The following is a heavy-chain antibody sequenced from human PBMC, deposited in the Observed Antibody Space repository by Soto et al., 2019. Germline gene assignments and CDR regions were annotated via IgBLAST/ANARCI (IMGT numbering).Heavy chain of an antibody. J-gene: IGHJ4*02. CDR2: ISDNSGTT. CDR1: GYTFSTYG. Sequence: QVQLVQSGAEVKKPGASVKVSCEAYGYTFSTYGITWVRQAPGQGLAWMGWISDNSGTTNYAQQPRGIFTWTTHASTRTPYMALSSLRSDDTAVYCCARERVRGQRGLTYCDYWGQGTLVTVSS. CDR3: ARERVRGQRGLTYCDY. D-gene: IGHD3-10*01. V-gene: IGHV1-18*01.